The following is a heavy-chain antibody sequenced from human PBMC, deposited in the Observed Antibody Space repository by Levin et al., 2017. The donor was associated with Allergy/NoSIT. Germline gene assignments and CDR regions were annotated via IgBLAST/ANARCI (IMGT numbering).Heavy chain of an antibody. D-gene: IGHD4-17*01. J-gene: IGHJ3*02. CDR1: GFTFSSFW. Sequence: GGSLRLSCVASGFTFSSFWMTWVRQAPGKGLEWVGNINQDESEIYYVGSVKGRFTISRDNAKNSLYLQINNLRAEDTAVYSCARVGRDAGDDGGLDIWGQGTMVSVSS. CDR2: INQDESEI. CDR3: ARVGRDAGDDGGLDI. V-gene: IGHV3-7*01.